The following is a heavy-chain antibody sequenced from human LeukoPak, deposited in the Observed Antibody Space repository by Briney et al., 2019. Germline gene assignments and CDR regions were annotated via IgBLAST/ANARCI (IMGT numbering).Heavy chain of an antibody. CDR3: ASAGGSYPEGTFDI. V-gene: IGHV1-45*02. CDR1: GYTFTYRY. Sequence: SVKVSCKASGYTFTYRYLHWVRQAPGQAREWMGWITPFNGNTNYAQKFQDRVSITRERSMSTAYMELSRMRSEDTAMYYCASAGGSYPEGTFDIWGEGKMVTVSS. CDR2: ITPFNGNT. D-gene: IGHD1-26*01. J-gene: IGHJ3*02.